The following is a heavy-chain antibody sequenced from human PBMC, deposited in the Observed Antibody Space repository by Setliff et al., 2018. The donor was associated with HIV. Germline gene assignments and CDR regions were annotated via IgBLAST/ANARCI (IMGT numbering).Heavy chain of an antibody. CDR1: GYTFDSYG. Sequence: ASVKVSCKASGYTFDSYGISWVRQAPGQGLEWMGWITDYNGNTNYAQKLQGRVTMTTDTSTSTAYMELTSLRSDDTAVYYCARKDGVGYCDSNSCYGIGPIDFWGQGSLVTVSS. CDR3: ARKDGVGYCDSNSCYGIGPIDF. J-gene: IGHJ4*02. CDR2: ITDYNGNT. V-gene: IGHV1-18*01. D-gene: IGHD2-2*01.